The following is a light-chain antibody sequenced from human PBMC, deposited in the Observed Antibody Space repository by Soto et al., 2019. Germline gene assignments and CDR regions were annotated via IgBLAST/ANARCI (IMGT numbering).Light chain of an antibody. Sequence: QSVLTQPASVSGSPGQSITISCTGTSSDVSGYNYVSWYQQHPGKAPKLMIYDVSNRPSGASYRFSGSKSGNTASLTISGLQAEDEADYFCSSYTTSSTLVFGGGTKLTVL. CDR3: SSYTTSSTLV. V-gene: IGLV2-14*03. CDR1: SSDVSGYNY. CDR2: DVS. J-gene: IGLJ2*01.